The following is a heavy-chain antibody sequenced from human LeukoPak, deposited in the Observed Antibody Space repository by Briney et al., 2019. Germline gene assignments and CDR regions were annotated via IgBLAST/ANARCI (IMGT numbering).Heavy chain of an antibody. CDR1: GYSISSGHY. V-gene: IGHV4-38-2*02. J-gene: IGHJ4*02. CDR3: ARENSGSYKAAQ. D-gene: IGHD1-26*01. CDR2: MYHSGST. Sequence: AETLSLTCAVSGYSISSGHYWGWIRQPPGKGLEWIGSMYHSGSTYFNPSLKSRVTISVDTSKNQFSLKLSSVTAADTAVYYCARENSGSYKAAQWGQGTLVTVSS.